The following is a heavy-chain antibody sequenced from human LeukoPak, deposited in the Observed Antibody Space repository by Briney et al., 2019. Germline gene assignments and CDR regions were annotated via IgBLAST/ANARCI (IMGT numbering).Heavy chain of an antibody. D-gene: IGHD4-17*01. CDR3: ARKLGYGDYAYFDY. CDR2: IYYSGST. CDR1: GGSISSYY. J-gene: IGHJ4*02. Sequence: SETLSLTCTVSGGSISSYYWSWIRQPPGKGLEWIGYIYYSGSTNYNPSLKSRVTISVDTSKNQFSLKLSSVTAADTAVYYCARKLGYGDYAYFDYRGQGTLVTVSS. V-gene: IGHV4-59*01.